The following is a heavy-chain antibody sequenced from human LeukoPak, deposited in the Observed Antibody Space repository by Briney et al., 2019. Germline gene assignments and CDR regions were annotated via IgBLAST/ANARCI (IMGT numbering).Heavy chain of an antibody. Sequence: SETLSLTCAVYGGSFSGYYWSWIRQPPGKELEWIGEINHSGSTNYNPSLKSRVTISVDTSKNQFSLKLSSVTAADTAVYYCSSGPYFDYWGQGTLVTVSS. CDR2: INHSGST. D-gene: IGHD3-22*01. J-gene: IGHJ4*02. V-gene: IGHV4-34*01. CDR3: SSGPYFDY. CDR1: GGSFSGYY.